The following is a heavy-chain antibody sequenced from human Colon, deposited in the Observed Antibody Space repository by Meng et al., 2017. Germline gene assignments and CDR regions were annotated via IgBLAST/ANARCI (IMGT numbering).Heavy chain of an antibody. CDR1: VSSSGNSKW. V-gene: IGHV4-4*02. J-gene: IGHJ4*02. D-gene: IGHD2-8*02. CDR3: SRERMLALGLFDY. CDR2: ISNSRTP. Sequence: QEPAPGLVPPSATLTRACPGSVSSSGNSKWWRWLRQPPGKGLEWIGEISNSRTPVNSPSLKIQVTISLDTSSNHFSLTLSPVTAADTAIYFCSRERMLALGLFDYWGQGALVTVSS.